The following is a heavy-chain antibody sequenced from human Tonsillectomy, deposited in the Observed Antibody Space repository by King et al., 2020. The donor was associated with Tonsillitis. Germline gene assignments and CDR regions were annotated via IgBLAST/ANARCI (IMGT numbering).Heavy chain of an antibody. J-gene: IGHJ4*02. CDR2: IYYSGST. D-gene: IGHD3-22*01. V-gene: IGHV4-61*03. CDR1: GGSVSSSNYY. Sequence: VQLQESGPGLVKPSETLSLTCTVSGGSVSSSNYYWSWIRQPPGKGLEWIGYIYYSGSTNYNPSLKSRVAISVDTSKNHFSLTLSSVTAADTAVYYCARVAHNTFYYASSGYYYGPIDYWGQGTLVTVSS. CDR3: ARVAHNTFYYASSGYYYGPIDY.